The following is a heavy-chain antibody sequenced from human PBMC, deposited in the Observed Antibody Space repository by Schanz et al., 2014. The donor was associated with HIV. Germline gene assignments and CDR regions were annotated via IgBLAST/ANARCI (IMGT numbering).Heavy chain of an antibody. D-gene: IGHD6-13*01. J-gene: IGHJ4*02. CDR1: GYTFTSYG. CDR3: ARSLGYNNNWHDY. V-gene: IGHV1-69*06. Sequence: QVQLVQSGAKVKKPGASVKVSCKASGYTFTSYGISWVRQAPGQGLEWMGGIIPIFPAANYAQKFQGRVTITADKSTSTAYMELYSLSSEDTAVYYCARSLGYNNNWHDYWGQGTLVTVSS. CDR2: IIPIFPAA.